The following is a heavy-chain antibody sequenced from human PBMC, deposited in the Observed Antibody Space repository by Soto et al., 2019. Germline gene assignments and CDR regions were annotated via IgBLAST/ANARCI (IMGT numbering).Heavy chain of an antibody. V-gene: IGHV1-46*03. CDR1: GYTFTRYY. D-gene: IGHD3-3*01. CDR3: ARVNEGTHYILNMGYYFDY. CDR2: INPSDGTT. Sequence: QVQLVQSGAEVKKPGASVKVSCKASGYTFTRYYIHWVRQAPGQGLEWTGIINPSDGTTRYAQRFQGIVPMTGDTSTTPVYMELSSLRSEDTAVYYCARVNEGTHYILNMGYYFDYWGQGALVTVSS. J-gene: IGHJ4*02.